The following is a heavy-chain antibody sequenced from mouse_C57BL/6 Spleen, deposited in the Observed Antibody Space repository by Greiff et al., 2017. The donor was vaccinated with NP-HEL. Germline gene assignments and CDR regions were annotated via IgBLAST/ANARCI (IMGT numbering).Heavy chain of an antibody. CDR1: GYTFTDYY. CDR3: ARRAIYSLFDY. Sequence: VQLQQSGPELVKPGASVKISCKASGYTFTDYYMNWVKQSHGKSLEWIGDINPNTGGTSHNQKFQGKATLTVDKSSSTAYMELRSLTSEDSAVYYCARRAIYSLFDYWGQGTTLTVSS. J-gene: IGHJ2*01. V-gene: IGHV1-26*01. D-gene: IGHD6-2*01. CDR2: INPNTGGT.